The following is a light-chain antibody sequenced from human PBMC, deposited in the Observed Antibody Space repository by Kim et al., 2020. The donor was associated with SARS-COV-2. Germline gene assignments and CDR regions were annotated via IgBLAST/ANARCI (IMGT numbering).Light chain of an antibody. Sequence: SPGQSASITCSGDNLGDKYACWYQQKPGQAPVQVIYQDSRRPSGIPERFSGSNSGNTATLTISGTQAMDEADYYCQAWDSSTSWVFGGGTQLTVL. J-gene: IGLJ3*02. V-gene: IGLV3-1*01. CDR3: QAWDSSTSWV. CDR1: NLGDKY. CDR2: QDS.